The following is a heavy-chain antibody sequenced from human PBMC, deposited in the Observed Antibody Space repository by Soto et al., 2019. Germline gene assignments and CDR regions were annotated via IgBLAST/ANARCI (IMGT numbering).Heavy chain of an antibody. CDR2: INPNTGDT. D-gene: IGHD1-26*01. CDR3: VRADSSGTYIVQNWLDC. J-gene: IGHJ5*01. V-gene: IGHV1-2*02. CDR1: GYTFTDYY. Sequence: ASVKVSGKVSGYTFTDYYLHWVRQAPGQGLEWMGCINPNTGDTRFPQKFQGRVTLTRDTSISTGYMELNSLRSDDTALYYCVRADSSGTYIVQNWLDCWVQGALVPVSP.